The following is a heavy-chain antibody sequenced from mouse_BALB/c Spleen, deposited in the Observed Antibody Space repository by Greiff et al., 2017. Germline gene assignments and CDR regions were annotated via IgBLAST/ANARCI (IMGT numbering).Heavy chain of an antibody. V-gene: IGHV5-9-4*01. CDR2: ISSGGSYT. CDR1: GFTFSSYA. CDR3: ARRVRGLNYFDY. D-gene: IGHD2-14*01. J-gene: IGHJ2*01. Sequence: EVHLVESGGGLVKPGGSLKLSCAASGFTFSSYAMSWVRQSPEKRLEWVAEISSGGSYTYYPDTVTGRFTISRDNAKNTLYLEMSSLRSEDTAMYYCARRVRGLNYFDYWGQGTTRTGSS.